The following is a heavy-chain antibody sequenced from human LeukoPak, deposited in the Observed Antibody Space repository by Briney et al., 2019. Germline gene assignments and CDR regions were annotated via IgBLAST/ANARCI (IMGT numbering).Heavy chain of an antibody. J-gene: IGHJ4*02. V-gene: IGHV4-34*01. CDR3: ARTLPFIVGAVAY. CDR1: GGSFSGYY. Sequence: PSETLSLTCAVYGGSFSGYYWSWIRQPPGKGLDWIGEINHSGSTNYNPSLKSRVTISVDTSKNQFSLKLSSVTAADTVVYYCARTLPFIVGAVAYWGQGTLVTVSS. D-gene: IGHD1-26*01. CDR2: INHSGST.